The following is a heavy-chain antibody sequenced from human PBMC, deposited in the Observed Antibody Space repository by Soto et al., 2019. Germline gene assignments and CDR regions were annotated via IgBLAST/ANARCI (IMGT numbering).Heavy chain of an antibody. D-gene: IGHD3-22*01. CDR1: GGSISGYY. CDR2: IYYSGST. CDR3: ARARYDSSGYYYFDY. Sequence: SETLSLTCTVSGGSISGYYWSWIRQPPGKGLEWIGYIYYSGSTIYNPSLKSRVTISVDTSKNQFSLKLSPVTAADTAVYYCARARYDSSGYYYFDYWGQGTLVTVSS. V-gene: IGHV4-59*01. J-gene: IGHJ4*02.